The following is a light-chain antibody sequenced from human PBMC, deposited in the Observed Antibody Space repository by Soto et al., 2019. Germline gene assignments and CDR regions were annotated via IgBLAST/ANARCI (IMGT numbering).Light chain of an antibody. V-gene: IGKV1-39*01. CDR2: AAT. CDR1: QTIDTY. Sequence: DIQLTQSPSSLSASVGDRVTITCRASQTIDTYLNWYQHKPGTAPKVLIYAATYLQNGVPSRFSGTGSGADFNLTISSLQPEDFATYYCQQNFNFPRTFGQGTKVDIK. J-gene: IGKJ1*01. CDR3: QQNFNFPRT.